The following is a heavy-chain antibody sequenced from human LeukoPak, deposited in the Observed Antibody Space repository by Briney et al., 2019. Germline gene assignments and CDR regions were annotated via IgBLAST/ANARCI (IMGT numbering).Heavy chain of an antibody. V-gene: IGHV1-2*02. CDR1: GYTFTGYY. D-gene: IGHD3-10*01. Sequence: GASVKVSCKASGYTFTGYYMHWVRQAPGQGLEWMGWINPNSGGTNYAQKFQGRVTMTRDTSISTAYMELSRLRSDDTAVYYCARGVTMVRGASNWFDPWGQGTLVTVSS. CDR2: INPNSGGT. CDR3: ARGVTMVRGASNWFDP. J-gene: IGHJ5*02.